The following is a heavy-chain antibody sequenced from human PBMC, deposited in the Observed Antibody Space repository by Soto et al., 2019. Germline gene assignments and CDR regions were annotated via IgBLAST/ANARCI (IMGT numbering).Heavy chain of an antibody. V-gene: IGHV1-24*01. Sequence: QVPLVQSGAEVKKPGASVKVSCKVSGYTLTELSMHWVRQAPGKGLEWMGGFDPEDGETIYAQKFQGRVSMTEDTSTDTAYMELSSLRSEDTAVYYCATDWGVRGPWGYWGQGTLVTVSS. J-gene: IGHJ4*02. D-gene: IGHD3-10*01. CDR3: ATDWGVRGPWGY. CDR1: GYTLTELS. CDR2: FDPEDGET.